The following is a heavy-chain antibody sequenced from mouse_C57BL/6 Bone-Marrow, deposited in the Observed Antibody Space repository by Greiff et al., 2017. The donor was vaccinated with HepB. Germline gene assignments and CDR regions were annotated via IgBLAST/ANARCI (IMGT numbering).Heavy chain of an antibody. D-gene: IGHD2-12*01. Sequence: EVKLMESGGGLVKPGGSLKLSCAASGFTFSSYAMSWVRQTPEKRLEWVATISDGGSYTYYPDNVKGRFTISRDNAKNNLYLQMSHLKSEDTAMYYCARDIRRRTWFAYWGQGTLVTVSA. J-gene: IGHJ3*01. CDR1: GFTFSSYA. CDR2: ISDGGSYT. V-gene: IGHV5-4*01. CDR3: ARDIRRRTWFAY.